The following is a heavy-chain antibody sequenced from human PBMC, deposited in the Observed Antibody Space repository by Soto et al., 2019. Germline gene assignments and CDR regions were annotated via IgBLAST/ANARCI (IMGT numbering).Heavy chain of an antibody. CDR3: ARLSVAGTSPPPHGFDH. Sequence: ASVKVSCKASDYIFTSYGISWVRQAPGQGLEWMGRISAYIGDTNYAQKFQGRVTMTTDTSARTAYMELRSLRSDDTAVYFCARLSVAGTSPPPHGFDHWGQGTQVTVSS. D-gene: IGHD6-19*01. V-gene: IGHV1-18*01. CDR2: ISAYIGDT. CDR1: DYIFTSYG. J-gene: IGHJ5*02.